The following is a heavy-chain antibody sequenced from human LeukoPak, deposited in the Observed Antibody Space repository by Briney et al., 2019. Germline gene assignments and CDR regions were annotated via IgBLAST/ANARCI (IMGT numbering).Heavy chain of an antibody. CDR3: AKDYCGGDCYYLDY. V-gene: IGHV3-23*01. D-gene: IGHD2-21*02. CDR2: ISGSGGSI. Sequence: GGSLRLSCAASGFTFSSYAMSWVRQAPGKGLEWVSAISGSGGSIYYADSVKGRFTISRDNSKNTLYLQMNSLRAEDTAVYYCAKDYCGGDCYYLDYWAREPWSPSPQ. CDR1: GFTFSSYA. J-gene: IGHJ4*02.